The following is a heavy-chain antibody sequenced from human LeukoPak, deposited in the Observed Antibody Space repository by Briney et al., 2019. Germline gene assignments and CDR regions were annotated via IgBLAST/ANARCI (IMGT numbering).Heavy chain of an antibody. Sequence: PGGSLRLSCAASGFTFSSYAMSWVRQAPGKGLEWVSSISSSSSYIYYADSVKGRFTISRDNAKNSLYLQMNSLRAEDTAVYYCARKINYDFWSGQPEYYYYYMDVWGKGTTVTVSS. CDR1: GFTFSSYA. D-gene: IGHD3-3*01. CDR2: ISSSSSYI. CDR3: ARKINYDFWSGQPEYYYYYMDV. V-gene: IGHV3-21*01. J-gene: IGHJ6*03.